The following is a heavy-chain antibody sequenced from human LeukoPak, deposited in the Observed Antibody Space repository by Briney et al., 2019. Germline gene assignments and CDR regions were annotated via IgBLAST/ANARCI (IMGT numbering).Heavy chain of an antibody. J-gene: IGHJ4*02. Sequence: GGSLRLSCAASGFTFSDYYMSWIRQAPGKGLEWVSYISSSGSTIYYADSVKGRFTISRDNAENSLYLQMNSLRAEDTAVYYCAIELGYCSGGSCYPTDYWGQGTLVTVSS. D-gene: IGHD2-15*01. CDR3: AIELGYCSGGSCYPTDY. V-gene: IGHV3-11*04. CDR2: ISSSGSTI. CDR1: GFTFSDYY.